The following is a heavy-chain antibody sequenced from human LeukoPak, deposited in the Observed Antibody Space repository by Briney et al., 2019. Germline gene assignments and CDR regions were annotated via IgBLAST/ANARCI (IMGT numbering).Heavy chain of an antibody. CDR3: AKEPPNPGCSAP. D-gene: IGHD1-14*01. J-gene: IGHJ5*02. Sequence: ASVKVSCKASGHTFTTYHVHLVRQAPGQGLEWMGVINPSGDGTNYPQRFQGRVTLTRDTSTSTVYMELSSLRSEDTAIYYCAKEPPNPGCSAPWAQETLVTVSS. CDR2: INPSGDGT. CDR1: GHTFTTYH. V-gene: IGHV1-46*01.